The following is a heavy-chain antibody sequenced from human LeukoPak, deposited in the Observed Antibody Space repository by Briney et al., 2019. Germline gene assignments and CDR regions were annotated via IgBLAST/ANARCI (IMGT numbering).Heavy chain of an antibody. V-gene: IGHV3-21*01. D-gene: IGHD3-3*01. CDR3: ARGPPRVRDFWSGYLH. J-gene: IGHJ4*02. Sequence: GGSLRLSCAASGFTFSSYSVNWVRQAPGKGLEWVSSISSSSSYIYYADSVKGRFTISRDNAKNSLYLQMNSLRAEDTAVYYCARGPPRVRDFWSGYLHWGQGTLVTVSS. CDR1: GFTFSSYS. CDR2: ISSSSSYI.